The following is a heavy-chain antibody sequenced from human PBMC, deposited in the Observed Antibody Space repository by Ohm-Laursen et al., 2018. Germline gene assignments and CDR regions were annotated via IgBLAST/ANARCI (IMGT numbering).Heavy chain of an antibody. CDR1: GASISSYY. J-gene: IGHJ3*02. V-gene: IGHV4-59*08. Sequence: GTLSLTCTVSGASISSYYWTWIRQPPGKGLEWIGHFYHSGGTNNNPSFKSRVTISIDTSKNQVSLNLNSVTAADTAVYYCARRGHAFDIWGQGTMVTVSS. CDR2: FYHSGGT. CDR3: ARRGHAFDI.